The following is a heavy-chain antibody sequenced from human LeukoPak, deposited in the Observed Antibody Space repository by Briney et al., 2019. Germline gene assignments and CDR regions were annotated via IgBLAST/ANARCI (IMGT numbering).Heavy chain of an antibody. J-gene: IGHJ4*02. CDR3: ARHQWELHPFDY. Sequence: SETLSLTCTVSGGSISSGGYYWSWIRQHPGKGLEWIGYIYYSGSTYYNPSLKSRVTISVDTSKNQFPLKLSSVTAADTAVYYCARHQWELHPFDYWGQGTLVTVSS. V-gene: IGHV4-31*03. CDR2: IYYSGST. D-gene: IGHD1-26*01. CDR1: GGSISSGGYY.